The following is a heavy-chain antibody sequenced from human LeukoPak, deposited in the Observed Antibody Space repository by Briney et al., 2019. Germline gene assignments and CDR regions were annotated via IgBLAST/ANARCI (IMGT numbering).Heavy chain of an antibody. Sequence: PGGSLRLSCAASGFTFSSYGMHWVRQAPGKGLEWVAVISYDGSNKYYADSVKGRFTISRDNSKNTLYLQMNSLRAEDTAVYYCAKGTLIYYDSGGDYFDYWGQGTLVTVSS. J-gene: IGHJ4*02. CDR3: AKGTLIYYDSGGDYFDY. D-gene: IGHD3-22*01. V-gene: IGHV3-30*18. CDR1: GFTFSSYG. CDR2: ISYDGSNK.